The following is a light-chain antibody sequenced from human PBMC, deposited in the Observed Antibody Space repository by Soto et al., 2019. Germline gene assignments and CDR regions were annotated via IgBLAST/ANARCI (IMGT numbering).Light chain of an antibody. CDR2: DAS. CDR1: QSVSSY. J-gene: IGKJ5*01. V-gene: IGKV3-11*01. CDR3: QQYGSSVT. Sequence: EIVLTQSPATLSLSPGERAPLCCRASQSVSSYLAWYQQKPGQAPRLLIYDASNRATGIPARFSGSGSGTDFTLTISSLEPEDFAVYYCQQYGSSVTFGQGTRLEIK.